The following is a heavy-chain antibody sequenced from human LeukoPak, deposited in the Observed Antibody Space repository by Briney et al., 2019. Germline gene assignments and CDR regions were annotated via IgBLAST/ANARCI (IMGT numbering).Heavy chain of an antibody. Sequence: PGGSLRLSCTAAGFAFSIDAMSWVRQAPGKGLEWVSLISGSGSTYYADSVKGRFTISRDNSKDTLSLQVNSLRAEDTAIYYCAKAGSGWYFDYWGQETLVTVSS. CDR1: GFAFSIDA. CDR2: ISGSGST. J-gene: IGHJ4*02. V-gene: IGHV3-23*01. D-gene: IGHD6-19*01. CDR3: AKAGSGWYFDY.